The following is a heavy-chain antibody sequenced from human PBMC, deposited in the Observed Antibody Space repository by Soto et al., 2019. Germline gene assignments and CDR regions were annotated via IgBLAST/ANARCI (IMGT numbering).Heavy chain of an antibody. CDR2: IYHSGST. Sequence: SETLSLTCDVSGGSINTGYYSWSWIRQPPGRGLEWIGYIYHSGSTYYNPSLESRVTISVDRSNNQFSLKLTSVTPQDTAVYYCARDKVGVDVWGQGTTVTVSS. V-gene: IGHV4-30-2*01. J-gene: IGHJ6*02. CDR1: GGSINTGYYS. CDR3: ARDKVGVDV.